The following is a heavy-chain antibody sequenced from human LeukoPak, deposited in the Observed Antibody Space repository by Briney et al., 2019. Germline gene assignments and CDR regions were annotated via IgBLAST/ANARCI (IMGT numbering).Heavy chain of an antibody. Sequence: NSGGSLRLSCAASGFTFSNAWMSWVRQAPGKGLEWVGRIKSKTDGGTTDYAAPVKGRFTISRDDSKNTLYLQMNSLKTEDTAVYYCTTGIVVVVATPGYWGQGTLVTVSS. D-gene: IGHD2-15*01. CDR3: TTGIVVVVATPGY. V-gene: IGHV3-15*01. CDR1: GFTFSNAW. CDR2: IKSKTDGGTT. J-gene: IGHJ4*02.